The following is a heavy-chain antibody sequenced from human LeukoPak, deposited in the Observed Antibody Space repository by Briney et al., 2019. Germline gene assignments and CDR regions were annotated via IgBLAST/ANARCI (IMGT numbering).Heavy chain of an antibody. CDR2: IIPIFGTA. Sequence: SVKVSCKASGGTFSSYAISWLRQAPGQGLEWMGGIIPIFGTANYAQKFQGRVRITADTSTSIAYMELSSLRSEDTAVYYCARSLTYCGGDCYAPDYWGQGTLVTVSS. J-gene: IGHJ4*02. CDR1: GGTFSSYA. CDR3: ARSLTYCGGDCYAPDY. D-gene: IGHD2-21*02. V-gene: IGHV1-69*06.